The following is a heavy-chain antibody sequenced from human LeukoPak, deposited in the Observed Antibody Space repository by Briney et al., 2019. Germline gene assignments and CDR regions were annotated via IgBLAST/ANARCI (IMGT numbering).Heavy chain of an antibody. CDR3: ARDRH. CDR2: ISDTGGRT. CDR1: GITLSNYG. Sequence: GGSLRLSCAVSGITLSNYGMTWVRQAPGKGLEWVAGISDTGGRTNYADSVKGRFTISRDNAKNSLYLQMNSLRAEDTAVYYCARDRHWGQGTLVTVSS. V-gene: IGHV3-23*01. J-gene: IGHJ1*01.